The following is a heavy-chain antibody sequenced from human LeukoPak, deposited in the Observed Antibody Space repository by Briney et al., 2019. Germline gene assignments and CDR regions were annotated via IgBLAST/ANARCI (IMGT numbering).Heavy chain of an antibody. CDR3: ARGFGSSWYSNLYYYYGMDV. Sequence: ASVKVSCKASGYTFTSYGISWVRQAPGQGLEWMGWISAYNGNTNYAQKLQGRVTMTTDTSTGTAYMELRSLRSDDTAVYYCARGFGSSWYSNLYYYYGMDVWGQGTTVTVSS. D-gene: IGHD6-13*01. CDR1: GYTFTSYG. V-gene: IGHV1-18*01. CDR2: ISAYNGNT. J-gene: IGHJ6*02.